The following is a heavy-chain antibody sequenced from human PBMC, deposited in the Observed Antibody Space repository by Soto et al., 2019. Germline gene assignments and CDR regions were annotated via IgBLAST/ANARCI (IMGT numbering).Heavy chain of an antibody. J-gene: IGHJ4*02. CDR1: GGSISSNY. V-gene: IGHV4-59*08. Sequence: QVQLQESGPGLLKASETLSLTCTVSGGSISSNYWSWIRQPPGKGLEWIGYIYYSGTTNYNPSLKGRVTXXVXTXXNPFSLKLTSVTAADTAMYYCARHGRGSGWLTFDYWGQGTLVTVSS. CDR3: ARHGRGSGWLTFDY. CDR2: IYYSGTT. D-gene: IGHD6-19*01.